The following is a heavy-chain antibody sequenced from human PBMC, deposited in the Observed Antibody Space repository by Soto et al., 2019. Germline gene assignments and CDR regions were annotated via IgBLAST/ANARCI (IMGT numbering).Heavy chain of an antibody. J-gene: IGHJ6*02. D-gene: IGHD6-19*01. CDR1: GYTFTTYS. CDR2: INAFNGNT. V-gene: IGHV1-18*01. CDR3: ARDWDNSGWGGGRGMDV. Sequence: QVQLVQSGAEVKKPGASVKVSCKASGYTFTTYSITWMRQAPGQGLEWMGWINAFNGNTNYAQKFQGRVTMTTDTSTSTVYMALRSLRSDDTAGYYCARDWDNSGWGGGRGMDVWGQGTTVIVSS.